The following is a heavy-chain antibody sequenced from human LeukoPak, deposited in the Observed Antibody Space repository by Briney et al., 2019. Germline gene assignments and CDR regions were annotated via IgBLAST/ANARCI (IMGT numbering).Heavy chain of an antibody. D-gene: IGHD2-2*02. J-gene: IGHJ5*02. Sequence: GGSLRLSGAASGFTFSNYWMHWVRHPPGKGLVWVSRINTDGSRTSCADSVKGRFTISRDNAKNTLYLQMNSLRAEDTAVYYCARDPAYCSDTSCYTSNWFDPWGQGTLVTVSS. CDR3: ARDPAYCSDTSCYTSNWFDP. CDR2: INTDGSRT. V-gene: IGHV3-74*01. CDR1: GFTFSNYW.